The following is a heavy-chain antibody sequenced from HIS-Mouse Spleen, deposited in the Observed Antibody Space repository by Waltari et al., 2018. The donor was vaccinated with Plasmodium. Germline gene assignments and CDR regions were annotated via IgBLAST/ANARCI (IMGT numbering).Heavy chain of an antibody. D-gene: IGHD5-12*01. CDR3: ARGVVATPFDY. V-gene: IGHV1-46*01. J-gene: IGHJ4*02. CDR1: GYTFTSYY. CDR2: SNPSGGST. Sequence: QVQLVQSGAEVKKPGASVKVSCKASGYTFTSYYMHWVRQAPAQGLEWMGISNPSGGSTSYAQKFQGRVTMTRDTSTSTVYMELSSMRSEDTAVYYCARGVVATPFDYWGQGTLVTVSS.